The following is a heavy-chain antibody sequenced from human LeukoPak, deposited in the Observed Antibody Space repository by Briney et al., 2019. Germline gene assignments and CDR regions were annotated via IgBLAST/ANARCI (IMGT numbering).Heavy chain of an antibody. CDR2: ISDSGTTT. CDR1: GFTFNDYY. J-gene: IGHJ4*02. V-gene: IGHV3-11*04. CDR3: SRDRADSSGYLTYDY. D-gene: IGHD3-22*01. Sequence: GGSLRLSCAASGFTFNDYYMSWIRQAPGKGLEWISFISDSGTTTYYTDSVKGRFTISRDNAKNSLYLQMNSLRAEDTAVYYCSRDRADSSGYLTYDYWGQGTLVTVSS.